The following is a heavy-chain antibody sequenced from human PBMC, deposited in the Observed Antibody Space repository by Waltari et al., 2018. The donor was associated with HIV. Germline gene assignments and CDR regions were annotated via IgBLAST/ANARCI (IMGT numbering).Heavy chain of an antibody. CDR2: IYWHNHK. V-gene: IGHV2-5*01. Sequence: TLKASGPTLVKPTQTLTLTCSFSGFPLITSGVSVGWLRQPPGKDLYWPALIYWHNHKSYSPTLKSRLTITKDTSKNQVVLTMTNMDPVDTATYYCAHRLSNYGDFDYWGQGTLVTVSS. CDR1: GFPLITSGVS. D-gene: IGHD4-4*01. CDR3: AHRLSNYGDFDY. J-gene: IGHJ4*02.